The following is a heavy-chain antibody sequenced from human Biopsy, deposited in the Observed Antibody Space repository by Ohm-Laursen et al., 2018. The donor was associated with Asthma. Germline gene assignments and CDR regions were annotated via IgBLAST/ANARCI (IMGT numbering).Heavy chain of an antibody. J-gene: IGHJ3*01. Sequence: GVSVKVSCKASGYNFISFAIHWVRQAPGQRLEWMGWVNTGNGDTKYSQKFQGRVTITRDTSASTAYMELRSLRSEDTATYYCARTYYDFLTGHVKDVFGVWGQGTMVTVSS. D-gene: IGHD3-9*01. CDR1: GYNFISFA. V-gene: IGHV1-3*04. CDR3: ARTYYDFLTGHVKDVFGV. CDR2: VNTGNGDT.